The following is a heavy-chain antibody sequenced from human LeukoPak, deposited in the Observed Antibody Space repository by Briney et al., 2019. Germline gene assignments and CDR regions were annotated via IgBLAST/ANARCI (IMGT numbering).Heavy chain of an antibody. V-gene: IGHV4-34*01. CDR2: INHSGST. Sequence: PSETLSLTCAVYGGSFSGYYWSWIRQAPGKGLEWIGEINHSGSTNYNPALKSRGTISVDTSKNQFSLKLSSVTAADTAVYYCARHWRWLGHFDYWGQGTLVTVSS. J-gene: IGHJ4*02. CDR1: GGSFSGYY. CDR3: ARHWRWLGHFDY. D-gene: IGHD4-23*01.